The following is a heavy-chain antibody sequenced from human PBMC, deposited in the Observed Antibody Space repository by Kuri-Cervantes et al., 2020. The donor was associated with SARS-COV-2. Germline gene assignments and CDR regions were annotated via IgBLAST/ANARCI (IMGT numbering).Heavy chain of an antibody. CDR3: AKIAHVVVIAGAFDL. V-gene: IGHV3-33*06. CDR1: GFIFSKYA. D-gene: IGHD2-21*01. CDR2: IWYDGSKK. J-gene: IGHJ3*01. Sequence: GGSLRLSCGGSGFIFSKYAMHWVRQAPGKGLEWVAVIWYDGSKKYYADSVKGRFTISRDNSKNTLYLQMKSLRVEDTAVYYCAKIAHVVVIAGAFDLWGQGTMVTVSS.